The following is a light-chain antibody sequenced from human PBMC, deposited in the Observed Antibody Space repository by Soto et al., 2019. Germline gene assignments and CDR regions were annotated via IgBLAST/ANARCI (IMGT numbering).Light chain of an antibody. CDR3: AAWDDSLNGYV. CDR1: SSNIGSNT. Sequence: QSVLTQPPSASGTPGQRVTISWSGSSSNIGSNTVNWYQQLPGTAPKLLIYSNNQRPSGVPDRFSGSKSGTSASLAISGLHSEDEADYYCAAWDDSLNGYVFGTGTKLTAL. V-gene: IGLV1-44*01. J-gene: IGLJ1*01. CDR2: SNN.